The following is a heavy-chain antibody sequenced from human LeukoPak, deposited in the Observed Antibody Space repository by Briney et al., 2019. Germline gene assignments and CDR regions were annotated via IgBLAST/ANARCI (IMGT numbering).Heavy chain of an antibody. D-gene: IGHD1-14*01. CDR2: LTSRTDGGTT. J-gene: IGHJ4*02. V-gene: IGHV3-15*01. CDR3: TTVGNPAYFAS. Sequence: GGSLRLSCAASGFTISNAWMSWVRQGPGRGLEWGGRLTSRTDGGTTDYAAPVKGRFTISRDDSKNTLYLQMNSLKTEDTAVYYCTTVGNPAYFASWGQGTLVTVSS. CDR1: GFTISNAW.